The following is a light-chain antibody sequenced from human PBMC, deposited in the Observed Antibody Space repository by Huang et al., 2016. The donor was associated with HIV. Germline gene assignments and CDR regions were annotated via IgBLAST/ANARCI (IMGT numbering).Light chain of an antibody. CDR1: QGIKNH. Sequence: IQLTQSPSSLFASVGDTVTITCRASQGIKNHLAWFRQKPGKAPQSLIYAASNLQSGVPSEFSGSGYGTDFTLTIDSLQPEDFATYFCQQYNTYPVTFGGGTTVEIK. CDR2: AAS. J-gene: IGKJ4*01. CDR3: QQYNTYPVT. V-gene: IGKV1-16*02.